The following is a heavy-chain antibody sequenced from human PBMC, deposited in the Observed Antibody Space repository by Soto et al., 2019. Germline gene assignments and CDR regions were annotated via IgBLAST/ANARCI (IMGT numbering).Heavy chain of an antibody. D-gene: IGHD2-2*01. CDR3: AYAPAALRGGYYYYGMDV. CDR1: GFTVSSNY. Sequence: EVQLVESGGGLVQPGGSLRLSCAASGFTVSSNYMSWVRQAPGKGLEWVSVIYSGGSTYYADSVKGRFTISRHNSKSTLYLQMNRLRAEDTAVYYWAYAPAALRGGYYYYGMDVWGQGTTVTVSS. CDR2: IYSGGST. J-gene: IGHJ6*02. V-gene: IGHV3-53*04.